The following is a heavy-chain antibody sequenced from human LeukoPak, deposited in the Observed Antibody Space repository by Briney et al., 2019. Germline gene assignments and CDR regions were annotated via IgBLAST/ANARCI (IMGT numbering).Heavy chain of an antibody. CDR3: AKEGMASDYYDSSGYYYLGT. D-gene: IGHD3-22*01. Sequence: PGGSLRLSCAASGFTFSDYSMNWVRQAPGKGLEWVSYISSSSSTVYYADSVKGRFTISRDNSKNTLYLQMNSLRAEDTAVYYCAKEGMASDYYDSSGYYYLGTWGQGTLVTVSS. CDR2: ISSSSSTV. J-gene: IGHJ4*02. V-gene: IGHV3-48*01. CDR1: GFTFSDYS.